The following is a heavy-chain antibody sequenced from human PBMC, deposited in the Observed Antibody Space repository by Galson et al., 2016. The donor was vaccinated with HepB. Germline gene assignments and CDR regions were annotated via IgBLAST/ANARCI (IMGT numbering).Heavy chain of an antibody. CDR1: GYIFTSFG. CDR2: ISVYNGNI. D-gene: IGHD6-19*01. CDR3: ARESASSGTNYYYYGMDV. V-gene: IGHV1-18*01. Sequence: SVKVSCKASGYIFTSFGISWVRQAPGQGLEWMGWISVYNGNIKFARKLQGRVTMTTDTSTSTAYMELRSLRSDDTAVYYCARESASSGTNYYYYGMDVWGQGTTVTVSS. J-gene: IGHJ6*02.